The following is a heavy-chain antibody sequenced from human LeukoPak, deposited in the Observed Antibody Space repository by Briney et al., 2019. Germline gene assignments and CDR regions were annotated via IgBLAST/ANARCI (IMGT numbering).Heavy chain of an antibody. D-gene: IGHD7-27*01. J-gene: IGHJ2*01. Sequence: PGGSLRLSCAASGFTFSSYGMHWVRQAPGKGLEWVAVISYDGSNKYYADSVKGRFTISRDNSKNTLYLQLNSLRAEDTAVYHCATVRGSGDLYWYFDLWGRGTLVTVSS. CDR1: GFTFSSYG. CDR2: ISYDGSNK. CDR3: ATVRGSGDLYWYFDL. V-gene: IGHV3-30*03.